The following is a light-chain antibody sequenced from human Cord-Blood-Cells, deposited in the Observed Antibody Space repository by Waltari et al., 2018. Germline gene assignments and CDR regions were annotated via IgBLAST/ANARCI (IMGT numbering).Light chain of an antibody. Sequence: QSALTQPRSVSGSPGQAVNILCNGTSSYVGGYNYVSWYQQHPGKAPKLMIYDVSNRPSGVPDRLSGSKSGNTASLTISGLQAEDEADYYCCSYAGSYTWVFGGGTKLTVL. CDR3: CSYAGSYTWV. V-gene: IGLV2-11*01. CDR1: SSYVGGYNY. CDR2: DVS. J-gene: IGLJ3*02.